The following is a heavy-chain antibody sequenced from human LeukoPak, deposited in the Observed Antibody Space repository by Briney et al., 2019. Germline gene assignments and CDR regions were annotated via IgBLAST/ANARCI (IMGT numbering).Heavy chain of an antibody. Sequence: KPSETLSLTCAVYGGSFSGYYWSWIRQPPGKGLEWIGEINHSGSTNYNPSLKSRVTISVDTSKNQFSLKLSSVTAADTAVYYCARHGVGATRVHFDYWGQGTLVTVSS. D-gene: IGHD1-26*01. V-gene: IGHV4-34*01. J-gene: IGHJ4*02. CDR3: ARHGVGATRVHFDY. CDR1: GGSFSGYY. CDR2: INHSGST.